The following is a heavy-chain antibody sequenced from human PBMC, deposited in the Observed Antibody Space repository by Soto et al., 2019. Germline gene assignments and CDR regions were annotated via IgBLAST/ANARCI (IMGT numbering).Heavy chain of an antibody. D-gene: IGHD3-22*01. Sequence: QVQLVQSGAEVKKPGASVKVSCKASGYTFTSYYMHWVRQAPGQGLEWMGIINPSGGSTSYAQKYKGRVTLTRDTSTSTVYMELSSLRSEDTAVYYCARDLRYDSSGYYAVPHGGGFDYWGQGTLVTVSS. J-gene: IGHJ4*02. CDR3: ARDLRYDSSGYYAVPHGGGFDY. CDR1: GYTFTSYY. V-gene: IGHV1-46*01. CDR2: INPSGGST.